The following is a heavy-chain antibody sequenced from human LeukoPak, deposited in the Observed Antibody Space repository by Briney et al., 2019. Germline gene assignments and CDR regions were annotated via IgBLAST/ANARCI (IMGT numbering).Heavy chain of an antibody. D-gene: IGHD2-2*01. J-gene: IGHJ6*02. V-gene: IGHV3-20*04. CDR3: ARDYCSSTSFGCYYGMDV. CDR2: INWNGGST. CDR1: GFTVDDYG. Sequence: PGGSLRLACAASGFTVDDYGMSWVREAPGEGVEWVFGINWNGGSTGYADSMKARFTIYRDNAKNSPYLQMNSLRAEDTALYYCARDYCSSTSFGCYYGMDVWGQGTTVTVSS.